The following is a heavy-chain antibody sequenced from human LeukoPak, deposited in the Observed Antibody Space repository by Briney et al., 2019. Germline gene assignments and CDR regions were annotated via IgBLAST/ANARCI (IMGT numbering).Heavy chain of an antibody. Sequence: SETLSLTCTVSGGSISSSSYYWGWIRQPPGKGLEWIGSIYYSGSTYYNPSLKSRVTISVDRSKNQFSLKLSSVTAADTAVYYCARARSYCSGGSCYYQGFDYWGQGTLVTVSS. CDR2: IYYSGST. V-gene: IGHV4-39*07. CDR1: GGSISSSSYY. CDR3: ARARSYCSGGSCYYQGFDY. J-gene: IGHJ4*02. D-gene: IGHD2-15*01.